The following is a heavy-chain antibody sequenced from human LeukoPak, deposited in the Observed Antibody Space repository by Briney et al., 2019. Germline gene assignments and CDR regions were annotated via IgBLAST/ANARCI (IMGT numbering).Heavy chain of an antibody. CDR3: ARGYTDGWLIGY. Sequence: PSETLSLTCAVSGGSISSFYWSWIRQPPGRGLEWIGHVSYSGSTNYSPSLKSRVTISVDTSTNRFSLRLYSVTAADTAVYYCARGYTDGWLIGYWGQEPWSLSP. J-gene: IGHJ4*01. CDR2: VSYSGST. V-gene: IGHV4-59*01. CDR1: GGSISSFY. D-gene: IGHD6-19*01.